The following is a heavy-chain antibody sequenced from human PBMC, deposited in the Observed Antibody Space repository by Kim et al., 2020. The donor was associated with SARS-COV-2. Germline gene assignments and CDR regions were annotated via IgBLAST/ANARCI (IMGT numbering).Heavy chain of an antibody. CDR3: AKGLERYSGSYYPPFDY. V-gene: IGHV3-23*01. D-gene: IGHD1-26*01. CDR2: ISGSGGST. J-gene: IGHJ4*02. Sequence: GGSLRLSCAASGFTFSSYAMSWVRQAPGKGLEWVSAISGSGGSTYYADSVKGRFTISRDNSKNTLYLQMNSLRAEDTAVYYCAKGLERYSGSYYPPFDYWGQGTLVTVSS. CDR1: GFTFSSYA.